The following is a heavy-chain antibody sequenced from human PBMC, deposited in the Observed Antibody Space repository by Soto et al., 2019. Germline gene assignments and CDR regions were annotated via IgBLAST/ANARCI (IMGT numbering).Heavy chain of an antibody. CDR2: ISSSGSTI. Sequence: GYLRLSCAASGFTFSSYAMSWVRQAPGKGLEWVSAISSSGSTIYYADSVKGRFTISRDNAKNSLYLQMNSLRAEDTAVYYCASQPRLYGGSPSFDYWGQGTLVTVSS. V-gene: IGHV3-11*01. CDR3: ASQPRLYGGSPSFDY. J-gene: IGHJ4*02. CDR1: GFTFSSYA. D-gene: IGHD2-15*01.